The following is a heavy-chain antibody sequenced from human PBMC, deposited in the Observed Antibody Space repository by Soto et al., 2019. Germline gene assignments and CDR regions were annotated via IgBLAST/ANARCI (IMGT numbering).Heavy chain of an antibody. CDR2: IDPSDSYT. D-gene: IGHD3-9*01. J-gene: IGHJ4*02. V-gene: IGHV5-10-1*01. CDR1: GYSFTSYW. Sequence: GESLKISCKGSGYSFTSYWISWVRQMPGKGLEWLGRIDPSDSYTNYSPSFQGHVTISADKSISTAYLQWSSLKASDTAMYYCARHVTFYDILTGYYGPHFDYWGQGPLVTVSS. CDR3: ARHVTFYDILTGYYGPHFDY.